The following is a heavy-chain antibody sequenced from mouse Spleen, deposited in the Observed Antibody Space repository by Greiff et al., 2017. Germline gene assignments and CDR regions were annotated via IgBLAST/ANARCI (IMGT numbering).Heavy chain of an antibody. V-gene: IGHV1-4*01. CDR1: GYTFTSYT. CDR3: ARGEEGAWFAY. J-gene: IGHJ3*01. Sequence: VMLVESGAELARPGASVKMSCKASGYTFTSYTMHWVKQRPGQGLEWIGYINPSSGYTKYNQKFKDKATLTADKSSSTAYMQLSSLTSEDSAVYYCARGEEGAWFAYWGQGTLVTVSA. CDR2: INPSSGYT.